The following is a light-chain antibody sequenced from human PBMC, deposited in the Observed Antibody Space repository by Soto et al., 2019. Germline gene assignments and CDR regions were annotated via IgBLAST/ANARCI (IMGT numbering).Light chain of an antibody. Sequence: ENVLTQSPGTLSWSPGERATLSCRASQSFSSSYLAWYRQKPGQPPRVLMYGASNRATGIPDRFSGSGSGTDFTLTISRLEPEDFAVYYCQQYSGSPPFTFGGGTKVEIK. CDR2: GAS. CDR1: QSFSSSY. CDR3: QQYSGSPPFT. V-gene: IGKV3-20*01. J-gene: IGKJ4*01.